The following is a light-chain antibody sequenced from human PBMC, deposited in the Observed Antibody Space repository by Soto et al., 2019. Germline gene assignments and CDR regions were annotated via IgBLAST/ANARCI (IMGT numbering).Light chain of an antibody. CDR1: RAINNY. CDR3: QQSYSTPPN. J-gene: IGKJ2*01. Sequence: IPMTQSPSSLSASVGDRVTLTCRTSRAINNYVNWYQHHPGRVPKLLISSASILQAGVPSRFSVGGSGTQFALTINNLQPEDVATYYCQQSYSTPPNFGQGTKLEI. CDR2: SAS. V-gene: IGKV1-39*01.